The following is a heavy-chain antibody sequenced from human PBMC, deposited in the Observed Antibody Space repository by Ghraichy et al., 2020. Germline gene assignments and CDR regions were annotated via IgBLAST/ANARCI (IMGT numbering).Heavy chain of an antibody. Sequence: ESLNISCAASGFTFSSFAMTWVRQAPGKGLEWVAATGDSGDNKYYADSVKGRFTISRDNSKNTLFLQMNSLRAEDTAIYYCAKDPRNSIVGAAVDYWGQGTLVTVSS. D-gene: IGHD1-26*01. J-gene: IGHJ4*02. CDR2: TGDSGDNK. CDR1: GFTFSSFA. CDR3: AKDPRNSIVGAAVDY. V-gene: IGHV3-23*01.